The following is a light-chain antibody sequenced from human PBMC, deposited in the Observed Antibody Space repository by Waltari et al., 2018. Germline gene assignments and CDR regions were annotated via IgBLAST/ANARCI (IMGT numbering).Light chain of an antibody. CDR3: CSYAGSYTFV. CDR2: DVA. V-gene: IGLV2-11*01. J-gene: IGLJ1*01. CDR1: GRDIGGYNY. Sequence: HSALTQPRSVSGSLGQSVTISRTGTGRDIGGYNYVSWYQQHTDKVPKLIIFDVAKRPSGVPDRFSGSKSGNTASLTISGLQAEDEAEYYCCSYAGSYTFVFGVGTKVSVV.